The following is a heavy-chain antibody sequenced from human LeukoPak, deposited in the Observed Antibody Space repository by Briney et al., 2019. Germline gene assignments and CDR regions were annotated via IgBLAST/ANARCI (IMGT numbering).Heavy chain of an antibody. CDR3: AKDSGDGYTAYYFDY. CDR1: GFTFRTYS. J-gene: IGHJ4*02. CDR2: ISGSGGDT. Sequence: GGSLRLSCAASGFTFRTYSMSWVRQAPGKGLEWVSDISGSGGDTYYADSVRGRFTISRDNSKNMLYLQMNSLRAEDTAVYYCAKDSGDGYTAYYFDYWAQGTLVTVSS. D-gene: IGHD5-24*01. V-gene: IGHV3-23*01.